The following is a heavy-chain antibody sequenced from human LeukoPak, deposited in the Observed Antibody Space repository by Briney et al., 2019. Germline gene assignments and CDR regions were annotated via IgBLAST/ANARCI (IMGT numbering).Heavy chain of an antibody. CDR1: KFTFSNYA. Sequence: GGSLRLSCAASKFTFSNYAMHWVRQAPGKGLDWVAVISFDGSNIYYADSVRGRFTISRDNSKNTLYLQMNSLRTEDTAVYYCARDSDYGGNSPNAFDIWGQGTMVTVSS. CDR3: ARDSDYGGNSPNAFDI. J-gene: IGHJ3*02. D-gene: IGHD4-23*01. V-gene: IGHV3-30-3*01. CDR2: ISFDGSNI.